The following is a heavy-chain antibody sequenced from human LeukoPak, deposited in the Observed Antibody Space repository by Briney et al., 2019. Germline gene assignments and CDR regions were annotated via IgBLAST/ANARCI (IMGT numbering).Heavy chain of an antibody. CDR1: GDTFSRYA. J-gene: IGHJ4*02. Sequence: SVKVSCKASGDTFSRYAISWVRQAPGQGLEWMGGTIPMVGTANYAQKIQRRVTITADESTSTAYMELSSLRSEDTAVYYCARGGITMVRGVITPYYFDYWGQGTLVTVSS. V-gene: IGHV1-69*01. CDR2: TIPMVGTA. D-gene: IGHD3-10*01. CDR3: ARGGITMVRGVITPYYFDY.